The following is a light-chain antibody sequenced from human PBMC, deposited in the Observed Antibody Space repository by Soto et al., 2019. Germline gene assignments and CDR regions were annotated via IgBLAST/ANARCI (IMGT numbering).Light chain of an antibody. CDR2: GAS. CDR1: QDISNY. Sequence: DIQMTQSPSSLSASVGDRVTITCQASQDISNYLNWYQQKPGKAPKLLIYGASNLETGVPSRFSGRGSGTDFTFPISRLQPEDIATSYCQQYDNLPLTFGGGTKVEIK. V-gene: IGKV1-33*01. J-gene: IGKJ4*01. CDR3: QQYDNLPLT.